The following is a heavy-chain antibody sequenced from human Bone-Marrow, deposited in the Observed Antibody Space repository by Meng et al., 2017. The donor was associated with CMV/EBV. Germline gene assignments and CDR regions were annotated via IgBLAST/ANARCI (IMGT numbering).Heavy chain of an antibody. V-gene: IGHV3-66*02. CDR2: IYSGGST. Sequence: GESLKISCAASGFTVSSNYMSWVRQAPGKGLEWVSVIYSGGSTYYADSVKGRFTISRDNSKNTLYLQMNSLRAEDTAVYYCARDTGIVVVPAALSRWYFDLWGRGTLVTVSS. CDR1: GFTVSSNY. J-gene: IGHJ2*01. CDR3: ARDTGIVVVPAALSRWYFDL. D-gene: IGHD2-2*01.